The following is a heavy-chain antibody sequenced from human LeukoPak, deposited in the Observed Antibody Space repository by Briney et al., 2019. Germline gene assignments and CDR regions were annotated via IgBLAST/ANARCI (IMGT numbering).Heavy chain of an antibody. J-gene: IGHJ4*02. CDR3: ARDLTRDGYNYYFDY. Sequence: ASVKVSCKASGYTFTSYGISWVRQAPGQGLEWMGWISAYNGNTNYAQKLQGRVTMTTDTSTSTAYMELRSLRSEDTAVYYCARDLTRDGYNYYFDYWGQGTLVTVSS. CDR2: ISAYNGNT. V-gene: IGHV1-18*01. CDR1: GYTFTSYG. D-gene: IGHD5-24*01.